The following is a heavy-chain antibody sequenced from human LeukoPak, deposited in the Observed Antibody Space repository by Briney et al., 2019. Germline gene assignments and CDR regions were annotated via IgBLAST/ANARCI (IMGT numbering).Heavy chain of an antibody. CDR1: GFTFSSYG. Sequence: PGGSLRLSCAASGFTFSSYGMHWVRQAPGKGLEWVAFIRYDGSNKYYADSVKGRFTISRDNSKNTLYLQMNSLRAEDTAVYYCAKDLKVNWNFPFDYWGQGTLVTVSS. CDR3: AKDLKVNWNFPFDY. J-gene: IGHJ4*02. V-gene: IGHV3-30*02. D-gene: IGHD1-7*01. CDR2: IRYDGSNK.